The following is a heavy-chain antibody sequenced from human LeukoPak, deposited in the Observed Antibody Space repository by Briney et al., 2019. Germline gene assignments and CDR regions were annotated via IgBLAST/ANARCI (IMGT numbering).Heavy chain of an antibody. CDR2: IHYSGST. J-gene: IGHJ4*02. V-gene: IGHV4-39*07. Sequence: NSSETLSLTCTVSGGSISSSSYYWAWIRQPPGKGLEWIGSIHYSGSTYYNPSLQSRVTISIDTSKNQFSLKLRFVTAADTAVYYCARKGAYGGDLDYWGQGTLVTVSS. D-gene: IGHD3-16*01. CDR3: ARKGAYGGDLDY. CDR1: GGSISSSSYY.